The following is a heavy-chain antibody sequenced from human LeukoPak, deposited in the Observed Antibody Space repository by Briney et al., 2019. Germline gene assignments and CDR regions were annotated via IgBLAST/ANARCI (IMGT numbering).Heavy chain of an antibody. CDR1: GGSISGGGYY. D-gene: IGHD2-21*02. Sequence: KPSQTLSLTCTVSGGSISGGGYYWSWIRQHPGKGLEWIGYIYYSGSTYYNSSLKSRVTISVDTSKYQFSLKLSSVTAADTAVYYCARYCGGDCYSDDAFDIWGQGTMVTVSS. V-gene: IGHV4-31*03. J-gene: IGHJ3*02. CDR2: IYYSGST. CDR3: ARYCGGDCYSDDAFDI.